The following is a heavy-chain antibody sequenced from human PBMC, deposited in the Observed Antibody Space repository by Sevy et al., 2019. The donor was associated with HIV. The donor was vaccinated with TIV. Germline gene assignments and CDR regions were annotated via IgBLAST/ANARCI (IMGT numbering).Heavy chain of an antibody. V-gene: IGHV3-30*18. D-gene: IGHD3-3*01. Sequence: GGSLRLSCAASGFTFSSYGMHWVRQAPGKGLEWVAVISYDGSNKYDADSVKGRFTTSRDNSKNTLYLQMNSLRAEDTAVYYCAKDQPAFGLVDGMDVRGQGTTVTVSS. J-gene: IGHJ6*02. CDR1: GFTFSSYG. CDR3: AKDQPAFGLVDGMDV. CDR2: ISYDGSNK.